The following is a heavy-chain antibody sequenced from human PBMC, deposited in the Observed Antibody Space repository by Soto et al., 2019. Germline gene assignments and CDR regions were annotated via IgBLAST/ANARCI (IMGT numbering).Heavy chain of an antibody. CDR2: ISGSGGST. Sequence: EVQLLESGGGLVQPGGSLRLSCAASGFTFSSYAMSWVRQAPGKGLEWVSAISGSGGSTYYADSVKGRFTISRDNSKTTLHLQLTRLRAEDTAVYYCAKYGRWLVHFDYYGMDVWGQGTTVTVSS. J-gene: IGHJ6*02. CDR1: GFTFSSYA. CDR3: AKYGRWLVHFDYYGMDV. D-gene: IGHD6-19*01. V-gene: IGHV3-23*01.